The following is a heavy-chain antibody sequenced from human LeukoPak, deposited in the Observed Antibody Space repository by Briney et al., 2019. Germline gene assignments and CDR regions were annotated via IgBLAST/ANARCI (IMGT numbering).Heavy chain of an antibody. CDR1: GFTFSSFA. CDR3: VKDPSGNYFYFDY. J-gene: IGHJ4*02. Sequence: GSLRLSCSASGFTFSSFAMFWVRRAPGKGLEYVSGISSDGGRTNYADSVKARFTISRDNSKVTLYLQMTSLRPEDRAIYYCVKDPSGNYFYFDYWGQGTLVTVSS. V-gene: IGHV3-64D*09. D-gene: IGHD1-26*01. CDR2: ISSDGGRT.